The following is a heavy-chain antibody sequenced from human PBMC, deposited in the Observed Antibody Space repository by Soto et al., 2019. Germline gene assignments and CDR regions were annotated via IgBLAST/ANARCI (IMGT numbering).Heavy chain of an antibody. V-gene: IGHV4-4*07. Sequence: KASETLSLTCTVSGGSISSSYWSCIRQPAGKGLEWIGRIYPSGTTNYNPSLKSRLTMSVDTSKNQFSLSLRSVTAADTAVYFCARDDYGSAGMDVWGQGTTVTVSS. J-gene: IGHJ6*02. CDR3: ARDDYGSAGMDV. D-gene: IGHD3-10*01. CDR2: IYPSGTT. CDR1: GGSISSSY.